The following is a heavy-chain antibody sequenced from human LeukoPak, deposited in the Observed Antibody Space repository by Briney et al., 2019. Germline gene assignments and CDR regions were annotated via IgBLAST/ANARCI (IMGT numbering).Heavy chain of an antibody. Sequence: GGSLRLSCAAAGFTFSDRYMSWIRQAPGKGMEWAAYISPNSNTIHYADSVKGRFTISRDNAKNSLFLQVNSLRAEDTAMYYCVTESGWLFDYWGQGTLVTVSS. CDR1: GFTFSDRY. D-gene: IGHD5-24*01. V-gene: IGHV3-11*04. CDR3: VTESGWLFDY. CDR2: ISPNSNTI. J-gene: IGHJ4*02.